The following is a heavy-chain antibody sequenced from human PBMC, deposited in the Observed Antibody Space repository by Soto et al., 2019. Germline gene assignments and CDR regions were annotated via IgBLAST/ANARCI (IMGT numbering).Heavy chain of an antibody. CDR2: IFPMYGTP. Sequence: QVLLVQSGAEVKKPGSSVKVSCKASGGAFSRYAISWVRQAPGQGLEWVGGIFPMYGTPVYAQKLQGRVTLTADEATTTAYMELSGLRYADTAFYDSATVDEYQNLDFAALDTWGQGTRVTVTS. CDR1: GGAFSRYA. J-gene: IGHJ6*01. V-gene: IGHV1-69*01. CDR3: ATVDEYQNLDFAALDT. D-gene: IGHD5-18*01.